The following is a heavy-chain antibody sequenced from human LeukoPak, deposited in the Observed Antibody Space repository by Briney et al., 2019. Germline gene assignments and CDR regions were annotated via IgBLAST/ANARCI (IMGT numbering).Heavy chain of an antibody. Sequence: SETLSLTCTVSGGSISSYYWSWIRQPPGKGLEWIGYIYYSGSTNYNPSLKSRVTISVDTSKNQFSLKLSSVTAAATAVYYCARGDYYYDSSGYLDAFDMWGQGTMVTVSS. V-gene: IGHV4-59*01. CDR2: IYYSGST. CDR1: GGSISSYY. CDR3: ARGDYYYDSSGYLDAFDM. J-gene: IGHJ3*02. D-gene: IGHD3-22*01.